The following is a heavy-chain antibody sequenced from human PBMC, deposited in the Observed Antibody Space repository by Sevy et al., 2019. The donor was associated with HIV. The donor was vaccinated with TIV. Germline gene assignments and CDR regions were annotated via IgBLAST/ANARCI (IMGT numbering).Heavy chain of an antibody. Sequence: ASVKVSCKASGYTFTDYYMHWVRQAPGQGLEWMGWINPNSGGTNYAQKFQGRVTMTRDTSISTAYIELSRLRSDDTAVYYCARVGGCSSTSCYWYFDLWGRGTLVTVSS. V-gene: IGHV1-2*02. CDR1: GYTFTDYY. CDR3: ARVGGCSSTSCYWYFDL. J-gene: IGHJ2*01. CDR2: INPNSGGT. D-gene: IGHD2-2*01.